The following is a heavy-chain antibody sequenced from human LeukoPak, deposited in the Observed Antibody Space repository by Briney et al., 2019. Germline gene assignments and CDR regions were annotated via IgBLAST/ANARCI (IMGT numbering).Heavy chain of an antibody. CDR1: GFTFSSHS. D-gene: IGHD3-3*01. CDR3: ARAQTLFWEFDGFDI. V-gene: IGHV3-69-1*01. CDR2: VTSTNKI. Sequence: GGSLRLSCVASGFTFSSHSLNWVRQAPGKGLEWIATVTSTNKIHYADSVKGRFTISRDNAENSVYLQMNSLRDEDTAVYSCARAQTLFWEFDGFDIWGRGTKVTVSS. J-gene: IGHJ3*02.